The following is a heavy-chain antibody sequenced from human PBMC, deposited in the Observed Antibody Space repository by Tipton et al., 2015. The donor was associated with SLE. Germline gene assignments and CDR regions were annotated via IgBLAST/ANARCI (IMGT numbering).Heavy chain of an antibody. J-gene: IGHJ4*02. CDR2: INSRSTTI. V-gene: IGHV3-48*01. CDR3: ARIGAVAG. D-gene: IGHD6-19*01. CDR1: GFTLSSYS. Sequence: SLRLSCAASGFTLSSYSMNWVRQAPGKGLEWVSYINSRSTTIYYADSVKGRFTISRDNVKNSLYLQMSSLRVEDTAVYYCARIGAVAGWGQGTLVTVSS.